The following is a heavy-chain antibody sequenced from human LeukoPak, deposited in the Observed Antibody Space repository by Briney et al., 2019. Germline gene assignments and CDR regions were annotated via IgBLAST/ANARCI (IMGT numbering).Heavy chain of an antibody. CDR1: GFTFSSYS. Sequence: PGGSLRLSCAASGFTFSSYSMNWVRQAPGKGLEWVSSISSSSSYIYYADSVKGRFTISRDNAKNSLYLQMNSLRAEDTAVYYCARAPYYYGPGSYWTLDYWGQGTLVTVSS. V-gene: IGHV3-21*01. D-gene: IGHD3-10*01. CDR2: ISSSSSYI. J-gene: IGHJ4*02. CDR3: ARAPYYYGPGSYWTLDY.